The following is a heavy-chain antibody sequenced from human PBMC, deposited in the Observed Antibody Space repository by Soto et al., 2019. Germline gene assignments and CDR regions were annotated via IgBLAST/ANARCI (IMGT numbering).Heavy chain of an antibody. D-gene: IGHD6-13*01. CDR2: IYYSGST. CDR3: ARAGVAAADRWFDP. Sequence: RSESLSLTWTVSGGSISSYYWSWIRQPPGKGLEWIGYIYYSGSTNYNPSLKSRVTIAVDTSKNQFSLKLRSVTAADTAVYYCARAGVAAADRWFDPWGQGTLVTVSS. J-gene: IGHJ5*02. CDR1: GGSISSYY. V-gene: IGHV4-59*01.